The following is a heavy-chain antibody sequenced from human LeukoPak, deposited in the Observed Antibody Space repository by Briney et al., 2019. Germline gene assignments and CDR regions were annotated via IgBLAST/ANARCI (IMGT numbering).Heavy chain of an antibody. Sequence: PSETLSLTCTVSGGSVSSSLNYWGWIRQPPGKGLEWIGNTYYTGSTYSNPTLKSRVTMSVDTSKNQFSLKLNSVTAADTAVYYCARLSKGRYFDYILNYWGQGTLLTVSS. CDR1: GGSVSSSLNY. CDR2: TYYTGST. CDR3: ARLSKGRYFDYILNY. V-gene: IGHV4-39*01. D-gene: IGHD3-9*01. J-gene: IGHJ4*02.